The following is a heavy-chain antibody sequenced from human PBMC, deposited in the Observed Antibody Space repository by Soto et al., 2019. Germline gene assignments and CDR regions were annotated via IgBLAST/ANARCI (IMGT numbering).Heavy chain of an antibody. CDR3: ARDPRRTTRTTSSEDFQH. Sequence: QAQLMQSGSEVKKPGSSVKVSCKASGGTFSGYAINWVRQAPGQGLEWMGGIIPLLGITDYGQKFQGRITIAADESTGTAYMDLRGLRSEDTAVYYCARDPRRTTRTTSSEDFQHCGHGTLVSVSS. J-gene: IGHJ1*01. D-gene: IGHD1-1*01. CDR2: IIPLLGIT. V-gene: IGHV1-69*01. CDR1: GGTFSGYA.